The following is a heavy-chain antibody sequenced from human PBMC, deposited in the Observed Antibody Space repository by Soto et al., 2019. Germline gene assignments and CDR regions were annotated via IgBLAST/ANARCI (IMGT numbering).Heavy chain of an antibody. D-gene: IGHD2-8*01. V-gene: IGHV1-2*04. Sequence: GAPVKGSRKASGYTFTRSYMHLVRQAPGQGLEWIGWINPNSGGTNYAQKFQGWVAMNRDTSISTAYMELSRLRSDDTAVYYCARGRGYCTNGVCYMGSYYYYGMDVWGQGTTVTVSS. CDR2: INPNSGGT. CDR1: GYTFTRSY. J-gene: IGHJ6*02. CDR3: ARGRGYCTNGVCYMGSYYYYGMDV.